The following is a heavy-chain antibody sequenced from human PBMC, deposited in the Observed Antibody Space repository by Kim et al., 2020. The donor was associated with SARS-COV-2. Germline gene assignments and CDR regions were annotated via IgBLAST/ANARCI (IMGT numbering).Heavy chain of an antibody. D-gene: IGHD4-17*01. Sequence: TPDCGATGKGRFTISRDDSTNTLYLQMTSLRPEDTAVYYCTTYGGHFDYWGQGTLVTVSS. CDR2: TP. CDR3: TTYGGHFDY. J-gene: IGHJ4*02. V-gene: IGHV3-15*01.